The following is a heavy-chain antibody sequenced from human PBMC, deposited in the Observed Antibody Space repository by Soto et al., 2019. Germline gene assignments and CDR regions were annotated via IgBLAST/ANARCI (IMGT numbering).Heavy chain of an antibody. CDR1: GYSFTSYW. CDR2: IYPGDSDT. D-gene: IGHD2-8*01. CDR3: AKDWGFCTNDGCYEYFQD. Sequence: GESLKISCKGSGYSFTSYWIGWVRQMPGKGLEWMGIIYPGDSDTRYSPSFQGQVTISADKSISTAYLQWSSLKASDTATYYCAKDWGFCTNDGCYEYFQDWGPGTLVTVSS. J-gene: IGHJ1*01. V-gene: IGHV5-51*01.